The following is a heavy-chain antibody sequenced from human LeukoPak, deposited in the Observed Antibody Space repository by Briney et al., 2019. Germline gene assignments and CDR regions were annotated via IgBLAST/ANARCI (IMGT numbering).Heavy chain of an antibody. J-gene: IGHJ4*02. D-gene: IGHD2-21*02. CDR1: GGSISSCY. CDR2: IYYSGST. CDR3: AREPCGGDCYSGYFDY. V-gene: IGHV4-59*01. Sequence: VKPSETLSLTCTVSGGSISSCYWSWIRQPPGKGLEWIAYIYYSGSTTYNPSLKNRLTISVDTSKHYISLKLSCVTAADTAVYYCAREPCGGDCYSGYFDYWGQGTLVTVSS.